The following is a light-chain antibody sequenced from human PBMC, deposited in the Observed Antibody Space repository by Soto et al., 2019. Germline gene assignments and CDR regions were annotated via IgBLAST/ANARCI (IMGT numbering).Light chain of an antibody. J-gene: IGLJ3*02. CDR2: LEGSGSY. CDR3: ETWDSNFWV. Sequence: VLTQSSSASASLGSSVKLTCTLSSGHSSYIIAWHQQQPGKAPRYLMKLEGSGSYNKGSGVPDRFSGSSSGADRYLTISNLQSEDEADYYCETWDSNFWVFGGGTKLTVL. CDR1: SGHSSYI. V-gene: IGLV4-60*03.